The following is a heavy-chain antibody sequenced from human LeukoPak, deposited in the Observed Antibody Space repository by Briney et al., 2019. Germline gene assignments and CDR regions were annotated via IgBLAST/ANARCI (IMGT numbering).Heavy chain of an antibody. J-gene: IGHJ5*02. D-gene: IGHD3-10*01. CDR3: ARITMVRGRAP. Sequence: GGSLRLSCAASGFTFDDHGMIWVRQAPGKGLEWVSGINWNGDSTAYADSVKGRFTISRDNAKNSLYLQMNSLRAEDTAMYYCARITMVRGRAPWGQGTLVTVSS. CDR1: GFTFDDHG. V-gene: IGHV3-20*04. CDR2: INWNGDST.